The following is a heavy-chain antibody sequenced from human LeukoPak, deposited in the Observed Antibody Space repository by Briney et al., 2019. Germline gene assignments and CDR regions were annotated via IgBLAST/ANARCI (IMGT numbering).Heavy chain of an antibody. CDR2: INHSGST. D-gene: IGHD3-22*01. J-gene: IGHJ4*02. CDR3: ARHATRYYYDSSGYYRYPYYFDY. Sequence: PSETLSLTCAVYGGSFSGYYWSWIRQPPGKGLEWIGEINHSGSTNYNPSLKSRVTISVDTSKNQSSLQLSSVTAADTAVYYCARHATRYYYDSSGYYRYPYYFDYWGQRTLVTVSS. V-gene: IGHV4-34*01. CDR1: GGSFSGYY.